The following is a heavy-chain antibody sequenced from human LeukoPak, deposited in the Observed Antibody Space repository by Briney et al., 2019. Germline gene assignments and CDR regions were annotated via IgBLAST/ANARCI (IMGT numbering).Heavy chain of an antibody. V-gene: IGHV3-33*01. J-gene: IGHJ6*02. Sequence: GGSLRLSCAASGFTFSSYGMHWVRQAPGKGLEWVADIWSDGSSKHCEDSVKGRFTISRGSTKNTLYLQMNSLRAADTALYYCARGQPPSYYDMDVWGQGTPVTVSS. CDR2: IWSDGSSK. CDR3: ARGQPPSYYDMDV. D-gene: IGHD6-13*01. CDR1: GFTFSSYG.